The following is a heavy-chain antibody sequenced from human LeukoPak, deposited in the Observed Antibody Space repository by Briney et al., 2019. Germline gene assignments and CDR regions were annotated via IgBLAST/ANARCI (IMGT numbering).Heavy chain of an antibody. CDR1: GYSISSGYY. Sequence: SETLSLTCTVSGYSISSGYYWGWIRQPPGKGLEWIGSIYHSGSTYYNPSLKSRVTISVDTSKNQFSLKLSSVTAADMAVYYCASTVLRYFDWLLSHSFDIWGQGTMVTVSS. CDR3: ASTVLRYFDWLLSHSFDI. J-gene: IGHJ3*02. CDR2: IYHSGST. V-gene: IGHV4-38-2*02. D-gene: IGHD3-9*01.